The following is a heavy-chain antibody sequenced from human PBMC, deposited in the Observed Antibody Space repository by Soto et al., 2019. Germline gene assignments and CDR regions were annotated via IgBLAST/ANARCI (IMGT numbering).Heavy chain of an antibody. Sequence: SETLSLTCTVSRGSISSGTNYWARIRQPPGKGLEWIGSIYYSGSTYYNPSLKSRVTISVDTSKNQFSLKLSSVTAADTAVYYCARHAWYSSGWYRLGWFDPWGQGTLVTVPQ. CDR1: RGSISSGTNY. CDR3: ARHAWYSSGWYRLGWFDP. J-gene: IGHJ5*02. D-gene: IGHD6-19*01. CDR2: IYYSGST. V-gene: IGHV4-39*01.